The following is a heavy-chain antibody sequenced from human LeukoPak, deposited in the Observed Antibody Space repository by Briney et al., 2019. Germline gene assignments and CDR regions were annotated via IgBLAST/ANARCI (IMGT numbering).Heavy chain of an antibody. J-gene: IGHJ4*02. CDR3: AAYSSSPYSNFDY. Sequence: SETLSLTCTISGGSISTSSYYWGWIRQPPGKGLEWIGSMYYSGNTYYNPSLKSRVTISVDTSKNQFSLKLSSVTAADTAVYYCAAYSSSPYSNFDYWGQGTLVTVSS. D-gene: IGHD6-6*01. CDR1: GGSISTSSYY. CDR2: MYYSGNT. V-gene: IGHV4-39*07.